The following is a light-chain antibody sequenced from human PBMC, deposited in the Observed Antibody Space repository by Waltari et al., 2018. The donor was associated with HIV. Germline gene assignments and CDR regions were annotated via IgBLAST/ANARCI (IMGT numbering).Light chain of an antibody. CDR1: QSISTH. J-gene: IGKJ1*01. CDR3: QQSHTVPWT. Sequence: DIQMTQSPSSLSASVVDRVTITCRASQSISTHLNWYQQSPGKPPKLLIYDASSFQSGVPSRFVGSGSGTDFTLTINSLQLEDFVTYFCQQSHTVPWTFGQGTKVQIK. V-gene: IGKV1-39*01. CDR2: DAS.